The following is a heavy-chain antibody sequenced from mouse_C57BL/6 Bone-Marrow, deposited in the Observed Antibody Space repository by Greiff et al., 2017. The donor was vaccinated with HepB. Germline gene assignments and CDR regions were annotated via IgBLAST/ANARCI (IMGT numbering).Heavy chain of an antibody. J-gene: IGHJ4*01. V-gene: IGHV1-64*01. CDR3: ARRFTTGVAKGEMDY. Sequence: QVQLQQPGAELVKPGASVKLSCKASGYTFTSYWMHWVKQRPGQGLEWIGMIHPNSGSTNYNEKFKSKATLTVDKSSSTAYMQLSSLTSEDSAVYYCARRFTTGVAKGEMDYWGQGTSVTVSS. CDR2: IHPNSGST. CDR1: GYTFTSYW. D-gene: IGHD1-1*01.